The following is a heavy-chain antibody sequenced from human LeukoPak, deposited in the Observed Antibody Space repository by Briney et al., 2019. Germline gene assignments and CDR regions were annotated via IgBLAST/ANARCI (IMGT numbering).Heavy chain of an antibody. D-gene: IGHD7-27*01. Sequence: GGSLRLSCAASGFTFSSYSMNWVRPAPGKGLERVSYLSSSSSTIYYADSVKGRFTISRDSAKNSLYLQMNSLRDEDTAVYFCTKAQLPRHELGNFYFDYWGQGTLVTASS. J-gene: IGHJ4*02. V-gene: IGHV3-48*02. CDR1: GFTFSSYS. CDR3: TKAQLPRHELGNFYFDY. CDR2: LSSSSSTI.